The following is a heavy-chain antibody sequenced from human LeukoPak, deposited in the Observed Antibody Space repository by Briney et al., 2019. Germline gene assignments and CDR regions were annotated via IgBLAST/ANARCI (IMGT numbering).Heavy chain of an antibody. CDR1: GGSISSYY. CDR3: ARDRSSGWYKDAFDI. Sequence: KSSETLSLTCTVSGGSISSYYWGWIRQPPGKGLEWIGSIYYSGSTYYNPSLKSRVTISVDTSKNQFSLKLSSVTAAGTAVYYCARDRSSGWYKDAFDIWGQGTMVTVSS. J-gene: IGHJ3*02. CDR2: IYYSGST. D-gene: IGHD6-19*01. V-gene: IGHV4-39*07.